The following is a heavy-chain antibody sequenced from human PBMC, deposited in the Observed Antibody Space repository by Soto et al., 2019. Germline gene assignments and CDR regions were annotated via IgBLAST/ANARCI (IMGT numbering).Heavy chain of an antibody. CDR2: ISAHNGNT. V-gene: IGHV1-18*01. D-gene: IGHD1-1*01. CDR1: GYTFTSYG. J-gene: IGHJ4*02. Sequence: QVHLVQSGAEVKKPGASVKVSCKASGYTFTSYGITWVRQAPGQGLEWMGWISAHNGNTDYAQKLQGRGIVTRDTSTSPAYMELRSLRSDDTAVYYCARGRYGDYWGQGARVTVSS. CDR3: ARGRYGDY.